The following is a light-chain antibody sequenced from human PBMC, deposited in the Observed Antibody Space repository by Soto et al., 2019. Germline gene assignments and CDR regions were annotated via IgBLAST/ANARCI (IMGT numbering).Light chain of an antibody. CDR1: ESVSNS. CDR2: NAS. CDR3: QHRAGWPPALT. V-gene: IGKV3-11*01. J-gene: IGKJ4*01. Sequence: ETVLTQSPATLSLSPGERVTLSCRASESVSNSLAWYQHKPGQAPRLLIYNASNRATGIPARFSGSGSGTDFTLTISSLEPEDFAVYFCQHRAGWPPALTFGGGTKVEIK.